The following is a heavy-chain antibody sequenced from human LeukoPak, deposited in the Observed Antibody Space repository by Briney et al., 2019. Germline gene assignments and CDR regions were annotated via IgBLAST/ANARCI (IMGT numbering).Heavy chain of an antibody. V-gene: IGHV1-8*01. CDR3: ARPPDTGGWYHNWFDT. CDR2: MNPKSGNT. J-gene: IGHJ5*02. D-gene: IGHD6-19*01. CDR1: GYTFINYD. Sequence: ASVKVSCKTSGYTFINYDINWVRQATGQGLEWMGWMNPKSGNTGYAEKFQGRVSMTRSNSMSTAYMELTSLTSDDTAVYYCARPPDTGGWYHNWFDTWGQGTLVTVSS.